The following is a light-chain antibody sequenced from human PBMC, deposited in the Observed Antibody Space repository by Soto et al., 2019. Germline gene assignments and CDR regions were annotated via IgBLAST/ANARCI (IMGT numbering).Light chain of an antibody. J-gene: IGKJ1*01. CDR2: SAS. Sequence: MTQSPATVSVSLGDSVSLSCRANESIGNNVAWYQQKPGQPPRLLIYSASTRAPGIPARVSGGGSGTQFSPTISSLQSEDFALYYCHQYNEWPRGTFGPGTKVEI. CDR1: ESIGNN. V-gene: IGKV3D-15*01. CDR3: HQYNEWPRGT.